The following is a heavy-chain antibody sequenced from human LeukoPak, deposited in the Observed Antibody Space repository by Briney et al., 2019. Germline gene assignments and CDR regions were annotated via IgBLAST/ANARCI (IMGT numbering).Heavy chain of an antibody. CDR3: ARTTYGDY. V-gene: IGHV3-7*02. D-gene: IGHD1-1*01. CDR1: GFTLSSYW. CDR2: INEDGSET. Sequence: GGSLRLSCAASGFTLSSYWMTWVRQAPRKGLEWAAAINEDGSETYYVDSVKGRFTISRDNAKNSLYLQMSSLRAEDTAVYYCARTTYGDYWGQGTLVTVSS. J-gene: IGHJ4*02.